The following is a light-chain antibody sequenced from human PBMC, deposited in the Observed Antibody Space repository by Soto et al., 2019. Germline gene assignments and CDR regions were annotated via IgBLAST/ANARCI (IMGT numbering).Light chain of an antibody. J-gene: IGLJ3*02. CDR3: QSYDRSLSGWV. V-gene: IGLV1-40*01. CDR2: GNS. CDR1: SSNIGAGYD. Sequence: QLVLTQPPSVSGAPGQRVTISCTGSSSNIGAGYDVHWYQQLPGTAPKLLIYGNSNRPSGVPDRFSGYKSGTSASLAITGLQAEDEADYYCQSYDRSLSGWVFGGGTKLTV.